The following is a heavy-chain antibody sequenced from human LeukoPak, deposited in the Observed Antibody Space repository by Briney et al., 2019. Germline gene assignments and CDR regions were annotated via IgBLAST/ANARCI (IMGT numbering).Heavy chain of an antibody. D-gene: IGHD2/OR15-2a*01. V-gene: IGHV3-64D*06. CDR1: RFTFSNYV. J-gene: IGHJ4*02. Sequence: GGSLRLSCSASRFTFSNYVMHWVRQAPGKGLEYVSAISSNGGSTYYADSVKGRFTISRDNSKNTLYLQMSSLRAEDTAVYYCARERPSMGYFDYWGQGTLVTVSS. CDR2: ISSNGGST. CDR3: ARERPSMGYFDY.